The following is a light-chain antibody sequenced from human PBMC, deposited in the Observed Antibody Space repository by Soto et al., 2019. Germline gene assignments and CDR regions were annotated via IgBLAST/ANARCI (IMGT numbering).Light chain of an antibody. CDR3: GSYAANNNFV. V-gene: IGLV2-8*01. Sequence: QSVLTQPPSASGSPGQSVTISCTGTSSDIGGYNSVSWYQQHPGKAPELMIYEVSERPSGVPDRFSASKSGNTASLTVSGLQAEDEADYYCGSYAANNNFVFETGTKVTVL. J-gene: IGLJ1*01. CDR1: SSDIGGYNS. CDR2: EVS.